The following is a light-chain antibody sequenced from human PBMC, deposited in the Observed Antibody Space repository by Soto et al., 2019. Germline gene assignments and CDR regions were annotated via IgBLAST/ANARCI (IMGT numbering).Light chain of an antibody. J-gene: IGLJ1*01. CDR2: DVG. Sequence: QSVRTQPASVSGSPGQSITISCTGTSSDVGAYAYVSWYQHHPGKVPKLMIYDVGVRPSGVSNRFSGSKSGNTASLTISGLQADDEADYYCSSYTGSDSPYVFGTGTKVTVL. V-gene: IGLV2-14*03. CDR1: SSDVGAYAY. CDR3: SSYTGSDSPYV.